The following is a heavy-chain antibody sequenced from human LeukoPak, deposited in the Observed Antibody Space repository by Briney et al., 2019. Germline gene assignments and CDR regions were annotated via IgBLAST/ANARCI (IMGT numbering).Heavy chain of an antibody. J-gene: IGHJ6*02. CDR2: IYYSGST. D-gene: IGHD6-19*01. V-gene: IGHV4-59*08. Sequence: KPSETLSLTCAVSGGSISSYYWSWIRQPPGKGLEWIGYIYYSGSTNYNPSLKSRVTISVDTSKNQFSLKLSSVTAADTAVYYCARLVAGTYMDVWGQGTTVTVSS. CDR3: ARLVAGTYMDV. CDR1: GGSISSYY.